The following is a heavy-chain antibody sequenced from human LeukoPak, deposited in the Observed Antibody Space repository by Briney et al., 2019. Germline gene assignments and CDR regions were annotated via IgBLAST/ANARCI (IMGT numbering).Heavy chain of an antibody. CDR2: IIPIFGTA. Sequence: SVKASCKASGGTFSSYAISWVRQAPGQGLEWMGGIIPIFGTANYAQKFQGRVTITTDESTSTAYMELSSLRSEDTAVYYCARGYYDILTGLGRLDYWGQGTLVTVSS. CDR1: GGTFSSYA. J-gene: IGHJ4*02. CDR3: ARGYYDILTGLGRLDY. D-gene: IGHD3-9*01. V-gene: IGHV1-69*05.